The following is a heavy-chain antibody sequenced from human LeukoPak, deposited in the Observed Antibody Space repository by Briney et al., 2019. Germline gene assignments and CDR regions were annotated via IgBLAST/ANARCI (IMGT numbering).Heavy chain of an antibody. V-gene: IGHV3-23*01. Sequence: GGSLRLSCEASGVTFSSYVMSWVRQAPGKGPEWVSGISGSGGGTYYADSVKGRFAISRDNSKNTLYLQMNGLRAEDTAVYYCARGYNDFWSGSQFVSWGQGTLVIVSS. CDR3: ARGYNDFWSGSQFVS. J-gene: IGHJ4*02. D-gene: IGHD3-3*01. CDR2: ISGSGGGT. CDR1: GVTFSSYV.